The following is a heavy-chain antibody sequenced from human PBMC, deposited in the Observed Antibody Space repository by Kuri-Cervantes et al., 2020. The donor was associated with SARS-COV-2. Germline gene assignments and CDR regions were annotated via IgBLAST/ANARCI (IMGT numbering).Heavy chain of an antibody. D-gene: IGHD6-13*01. CDR1: GYTLTELS. V-gene: IGHV1-24*01. Sequence: ASVKVSCKVSGYTLTELSMHWVRQAPGKGLEWMGGFDPEDGETIYAQKFQGRVTMTEDTSTDTAYMELSSLRSEDTAVYYCASPLIAAAGRLPSYGMDVWGQGTTVTVSS. CDR2: FDPEDGET. CDR3: ASPLIAAAGRLPSYGMDV. J-gene: IGHJ6*02.